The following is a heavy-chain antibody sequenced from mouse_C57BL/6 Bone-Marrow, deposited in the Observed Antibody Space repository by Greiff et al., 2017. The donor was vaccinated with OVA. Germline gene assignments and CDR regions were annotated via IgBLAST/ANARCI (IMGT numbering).Heavy chain of an antibody. V-gene: IGHV5-9*01. CDR1: GFTFSSYT. Sequence: EVKVVESGGGLVKPGGSLKLSCAASGFTFSSYTMSWVRQTPEKRLEWVATISGGGGNTYYPDSVKGRFTISRDNAKNTLYLQMSSLRSEDTALYYCARLIYYDFSFDYWGQGTTLTVSS. D-gene: IGHD2-4*01. CDR2: ISGGGGNT. CDR3: ARLIYYDFSFDY. J-gene: IGHJ2*01.